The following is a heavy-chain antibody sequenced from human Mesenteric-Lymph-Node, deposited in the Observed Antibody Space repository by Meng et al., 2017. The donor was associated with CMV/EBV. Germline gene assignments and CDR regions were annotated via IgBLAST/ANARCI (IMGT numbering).Heavy chain of an antibody. D-gene: IGHD2-2*01. CDR2: IYHSGST. CDR1: GYSISSGYY. CDR3: ARDREYCSSTSCPLREPNWFDP. V-gene: IGHV4-38-2*02. Sequence: GSLRLSCTVSGYSISSGYYWGWIRQPPGKGLEWIGSIYHSGSTYYNPSLKSRVTISVDTSKNQFSLKLSSVTAADTAVYYCARDREYCSSTSCPLREPNWFDPWGQGTLVTVSS. J-gene: IGHJ5*02.